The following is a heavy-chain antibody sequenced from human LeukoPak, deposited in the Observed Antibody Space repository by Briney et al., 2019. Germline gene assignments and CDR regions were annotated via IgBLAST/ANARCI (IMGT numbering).Heavy chain of an antibody. D-gene: IGHD6-13*01. CDR2: SNHSGST. CDR3: AAAAGLYNWFDP. V-gene: IGHV4-34*01. Sequence: NPSETLSLTCAVYGGSFSGYYWSWIRQPPGKGLEWIGESNHSGSTKYNPSLKSRVTISVDTSKNQFSLKLSSVTAADTAVYYCAAAAGLYNWFDPWGQGTLVTVSS. J-gene: IGHJ5*02. CDR1: GGSFSGYY.